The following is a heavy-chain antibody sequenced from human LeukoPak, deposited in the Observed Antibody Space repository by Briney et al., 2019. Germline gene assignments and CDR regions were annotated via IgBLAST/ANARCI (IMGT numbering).Heavy chain of an antibody. Sequence: PGGSLRLSCTDSGITFDDYGLSWVRQAPGKGQEWVAGINWDGGATAYADSVKGRFTISRDNAKNSVFLQMSSLRAEDTALYYCARDLSSSWYSLGFWGQGTLVTVSS. V-gene: IGHV3-20*04. CDR1: GITFDDYG. CDR2: INWDGGAT. D-gene: IGHD6-13*01. J-gene: IGHJ4*02. CDR3: ARDLSSSWYSLGF.